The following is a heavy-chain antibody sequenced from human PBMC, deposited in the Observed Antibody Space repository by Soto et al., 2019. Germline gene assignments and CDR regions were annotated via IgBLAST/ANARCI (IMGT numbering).Heavy chain of an antibody. Sequence: GASVKVSCKASGYTFTSYDINWGRQATGQGLEWMGWMNPNSGNTGYAQKFQGRVTMTRNTSISTAYMELSSLRSEDTAVYYCARVAATLYGMDVWGQGTTVTVSS. CDR2: MNPNSGNT. J-gene: IGHJ6*02. D-gene: IGHD2-15*01. CDR3: ARVAATLYGMDV. V-gene: IGHV1-8*01. CDR1: GYTFTSYD.